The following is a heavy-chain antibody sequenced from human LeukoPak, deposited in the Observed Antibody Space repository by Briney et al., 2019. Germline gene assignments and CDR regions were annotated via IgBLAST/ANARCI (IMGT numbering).Heavy chain of an antibody. CDR1: GFTFSSYN. CDR2: ISSGSSYI. Sequence: PGGSLRLSCAASGFTFSSYNMNWVRQAPGKGLEWVSSISSGSSYIYYADSVKGRFTISRDNAKNSLYLQMNSLSVEDTAVYYCARAHPSDYWGQGTLVTVSS. J-gene: IGHJ4*02. V-gene: IGHV3-21*04. CDR3: ARAHPSDY.